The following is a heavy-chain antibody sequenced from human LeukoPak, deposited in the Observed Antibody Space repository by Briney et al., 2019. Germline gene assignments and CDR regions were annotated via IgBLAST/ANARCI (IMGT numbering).Heavy chain of an antibody. CDR1: GFTFNRYW. CDR3: ARDREVGATTSLRNNF. J-gene: IGHJ4*02. D-gene: IGHD1-26*01. V-gene: IGHV3-7*01. Sequence: GGSLRLSCAASGFTFNRYWMSWVRQAPGKGLEWVANIKQDGSEKYYVDSVKGRFTISRDNAKNSLYLQMNSLRAEDTAVYYCARDREVGATTSLRNNFWGQGTLVTVSS. CDR2: IKQDGSEK.